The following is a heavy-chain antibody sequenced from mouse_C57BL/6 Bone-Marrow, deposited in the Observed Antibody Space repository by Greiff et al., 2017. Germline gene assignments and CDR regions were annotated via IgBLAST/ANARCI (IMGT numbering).Heavy chain of an antibody. CDR1: GFSLTSYG. J-gene: IGHJ3*01. CDR3: ASYSNYGWFAY. CDR2: IWRGGST. D-gene: IGHD2-5*01. V-gene: IGHV2-2*01. Sequence: VMLVESGPGLVQPSQSLSITCTVSGFSLTSYGVHWVRQSPGKGLEWLGVIWRGGSTDYNAAFISRLSISKDNSKSQVFFKMNSLQADDTAIYYCASYSNYGWFAYWGQGTLVTVSA.